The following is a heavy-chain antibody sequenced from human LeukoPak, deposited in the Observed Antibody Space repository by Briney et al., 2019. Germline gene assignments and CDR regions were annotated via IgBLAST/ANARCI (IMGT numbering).Heavy chain of an antibody. D-gene: IGHD5-18*01. V-gene: IGHV1-18*01. CDR3: ARVASDGSEDTAMFQYYFDY. J-gene: IGHJ4*02. Sequence: ASVKVSCKASGYTFTSYGISWVRQAPGQGLEWMGWISAYNGNTNYAQKLQGRVTMTTDTSTSTAYMELRSLRSDDTAVYYCARVASDGSEDTAMFQYYFDYWGQGTLVTASS. CDR2: ISAYNGNT. CDR1: GYTFTSYG.